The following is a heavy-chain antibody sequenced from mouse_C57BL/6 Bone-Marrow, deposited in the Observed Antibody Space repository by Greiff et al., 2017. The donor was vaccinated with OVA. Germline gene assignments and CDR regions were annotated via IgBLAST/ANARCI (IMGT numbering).Heavy chain of an antibody. CDR1: GYTFTSYW. J-gene: IGHJ4*01. CDR2: IDPSDSET. Sequence: QVQLQQPGAELVRPGSSVKLSCKASGYTFTSYWMHWVKQRPIQGLEWIGNIDPSDSETHYNQKFKDKATLTVDKSSSTAYMQLSSLTSEDSAVYYCAREEIYYYGSSPYYYAMDYWGQGTSVTVSA. V-gene: IGHV1-52*01. CDR3: AREEIYYYGSSPYYYAMDY. D-gene: IGHD1-1*01.